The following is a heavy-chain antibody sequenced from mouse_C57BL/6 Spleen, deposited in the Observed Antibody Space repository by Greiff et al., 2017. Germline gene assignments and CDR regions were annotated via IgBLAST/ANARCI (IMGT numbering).Heavy chain of an antibody. J-gene: IGHJ3*01. D-gene: IGHD2-4*01. CDR3: VRHTDYDGVAY. V-gene: IGHV10-1*01. Sequence: VKDRFTLSRDDSESMLYLQMNNLKTEDTAMYYCVRHTDYDGVAYWGQGTLVTVSA.